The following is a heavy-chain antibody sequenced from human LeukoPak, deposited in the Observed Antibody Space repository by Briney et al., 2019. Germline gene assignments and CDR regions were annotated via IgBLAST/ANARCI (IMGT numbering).Heavy chain of an antibody. D-gene: IGHD1-26*01. J-gene: IGHJ4*02. CDR2: IYYSGST. CDR1: GGSISSYY. CDR3: AGGGIVGATVFDN. Sequence: NPSETLSLTCTASGGSISSYYWSWIRQPPGKGLEWIGYIYYSGSTNYNPSLKSRVTISVDTSKNQFSLKLSSVTAADTAVYYCAGGGIVGATVFDNWGQGTLVTVSS. V-gene: IGHV4-59*01.